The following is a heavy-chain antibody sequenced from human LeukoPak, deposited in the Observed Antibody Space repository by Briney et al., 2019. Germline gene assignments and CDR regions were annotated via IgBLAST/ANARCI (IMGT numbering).Heavy chain of an antibody. CDR1: GFTFSTYG. CDR2: ISGSGGGST. Sequence: WGVLRLSCAASGFTFSTYGMSWVRQAPGKGLEWVSAISGSGGGSTYYADSVKGRFTISRDNAKNSLYLQMNSLRAEDTAVYYCARDSPIPASGLYYDFWSGYPGGHYYYYMDVWGKGTTVTVSS. V-gene: IGHV3-23*01. CDR3: ARDSPIPASGLYYDFWSGYPGGHYYYYMDV. D-gene: IGHD3-3*01. J-gene: IGHJ6*03.